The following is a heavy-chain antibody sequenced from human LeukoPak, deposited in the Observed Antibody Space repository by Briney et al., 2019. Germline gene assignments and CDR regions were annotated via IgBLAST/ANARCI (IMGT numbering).Heavy chain of an antibody. Sequence: GRSLRLSCAASGFTFSSYGMHWVRQAPSKGLGWEAATRSNGSNKYYTDSVKGRFTISKDNSKNTLYLQMNSRRAEDTAVYYCARVSRRRITMVRGAHGTAYYGRAIWGKGTTFTVSS. D-gene: IGHD3-10*01. CDR1: GFTFSSYG. CDR3: ARVSRRRITMVRGAHGTAYYGRAI. J-gene: IGHJ6*04. V-gene: IGHV3-33*01. CDR2: TRSNGSNK.